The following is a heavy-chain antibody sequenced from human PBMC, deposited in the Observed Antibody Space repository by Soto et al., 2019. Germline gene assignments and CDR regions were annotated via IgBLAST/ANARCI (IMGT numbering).Heavy chain of an antibody. J-gene: IGHJ6*04. CDR3: ARGPGLDV. Sequence: WVRQAPGQRLEWMGWINTGNGNTKYAQKFQGRVTITRDTSASTAYMELSSLRSEDTAVYYSARGPGLDVWGEPTMGTLSS. CDR2: INTGNGNT. V-gene: IGHV1-3*04.